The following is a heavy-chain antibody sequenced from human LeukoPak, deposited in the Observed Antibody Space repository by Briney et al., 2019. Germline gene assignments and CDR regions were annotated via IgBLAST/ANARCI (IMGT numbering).Heavy chain of an antibody. CDR2: ISSSGST. J-gene: IGHJ4*02. Sequence: SETLSLTCTVSGGYISSYYWSWIRQPAGRGLEWIGRISSSGSTNYNPSLKSRVTMSVDTSKNQFSLRLSSVTAADTAVYYCARLDYSSRYLNSGYYFDYWGQGTLVTVSS. CDR3: ARLDYSSRYLNSGYYFDY. D-gene: IGHD6-13*01. CDR1: GGYISSYY. V-gene: IGHV4-4*07.